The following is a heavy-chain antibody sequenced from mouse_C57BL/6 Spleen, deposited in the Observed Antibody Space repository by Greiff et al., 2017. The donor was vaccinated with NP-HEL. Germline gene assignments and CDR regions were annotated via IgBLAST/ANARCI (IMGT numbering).Heavy chain of an antibody. J-gene: IGHJ1*03. Sequence: QVQLQQPGAELVKPGASVKLSCKASGYTFTSYWMQWVKQRPGQGLEWIGEIDPSDSYTNYNQKFKGKATLTVDTSSSTAYMQLSSLTSEDSAVYYCARAYDGYYDWYFDVWGTGTTVTVSS. CDR3: ARAYDGYYDWYFDV. V-gene: IGHV1-50*01. CDR1: GYTFTSYW. CDR2: IDPSDSYT. D-gene: IGHD2-3*01.